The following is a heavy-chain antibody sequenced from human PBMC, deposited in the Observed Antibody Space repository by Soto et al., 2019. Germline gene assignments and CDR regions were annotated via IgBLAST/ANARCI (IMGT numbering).Heavy chain of an antibody. CDR2: INPKTANT. Sequence: ASVKVYCKASGYTFTDYYIHWVRQAPGQGLEWMGWINPKTANTGYAQKFQGRVTMTRSTSISTAYMELSSLTSEDTAVYYCTGGPPNWLHDSSGQRTPVIVSA. CDR3: TGGPPNWLHDS. D-gene: IGHD7-27*01. CDR1: GYTFTDYY. J-gene: IGHJ5*01. V-gene: IGHV1-8*02.